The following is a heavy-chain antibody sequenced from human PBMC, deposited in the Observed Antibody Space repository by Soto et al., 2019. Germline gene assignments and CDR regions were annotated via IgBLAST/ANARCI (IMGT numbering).Heavy chain of an antibody. J-gene: IGHJ4*02. V-gene: IGHV3-48*03. Sequence: GGSLRLSCAASGFTFSSYEMNWVRQAPGKGLEWVSYISSSGSTIYYADSVKGRFTISRDNAKNSLHLQMNSLRAEDTAVYYCARDRDYYDSSGYCDYWGQGTLVTVS. CDR3: ARDRDYYDSSGYCDY. D-gene: IGHD3-22*01. CDR2: ISSSGSTI. CDR1: GFTFSSYE.